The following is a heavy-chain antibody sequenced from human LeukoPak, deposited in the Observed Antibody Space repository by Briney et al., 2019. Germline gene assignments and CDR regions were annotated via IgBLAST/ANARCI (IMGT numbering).Heavy chain of an antibody. J-gene: IGHJ5*02. V-gene: IGHV4-39*07. Sequence: SETLSLTCTVSGGSISSSSYYWGWIRQPPGKGLEWIGSIYYSGSTYYNPSLKSRVTISVDTSKNQFSLKLSSVTAADTAVYYCARWGYCSGGSCNWFDPWGQGTLVTVSS. CDR1: GGSISSSSYY. CDR2: IYYSGST. D-gene: IGHD2-15*01. CDR3: ARWGYCSGGSCNWFDP.